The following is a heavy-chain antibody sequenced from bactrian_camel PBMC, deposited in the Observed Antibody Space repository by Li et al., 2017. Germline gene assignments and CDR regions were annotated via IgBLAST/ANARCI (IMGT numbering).Heavy chain of an antibody. V-gene: IGHV3S9*01. J-gene: IGHJ4*01. D-gene: IGHD2*01. CDR2: IDSDGIA. CDR1: GATASSYC. Sequence: HVQLVESGGGSVQAGGSLRLSCAASGATASSYCLGWVRQAPGKEREGVAAIDSDGIASYADSVKGRFTVSRDNANNTVNLMVNSLKPEDTAMYYCAAIRYCSGGYLPSPSEYTYWGQGTQVTVS. CDR3: AAIRYCSGGYLPSPSEYTY.